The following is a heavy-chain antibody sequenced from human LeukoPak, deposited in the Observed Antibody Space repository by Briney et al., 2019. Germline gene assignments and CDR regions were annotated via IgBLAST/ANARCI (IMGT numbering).Heavy chain of an antibody. CDR3: ASRYYYGSGRRYYFDY. J-gene: IGHJ4*02. CDR2: INHSGST. V-gene: IGHV4-34*01. D-gene: IGHD3-10*01. Sequence: SETLSLTCAVYGGSFSGYYWSWILQPPGKGLEWIGEINHSGSTNYNPSLKSRLTISVDTSKNQFSLKLSSVTAADTAVYYCASRYYYGSGRRYYFDYWGQGTLVTVSS. CDR1: GGSFSGYY.